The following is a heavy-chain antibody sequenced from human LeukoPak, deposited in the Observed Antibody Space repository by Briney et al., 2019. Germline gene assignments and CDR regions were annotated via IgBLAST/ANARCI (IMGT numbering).Heavy chain of an antibody. CDR3: TRGGGGYNPCLY. CDR2: INSDGSSI. J-gene: IGHJ4*02. CDR1: GFTFSSYW. V-gene: IGHV3-74*01. D-gene: IGHD5-24*01. Sequence: PGGSLRLSCAASGFTFSSYWMHWVRQAPGKGLVWVSRINSDGSSISYADSVKGRFTISRDNAKNTLYLQMNSLRAEETGVYYCTRGGGGYNPCLYWGQGTLVTVSS.